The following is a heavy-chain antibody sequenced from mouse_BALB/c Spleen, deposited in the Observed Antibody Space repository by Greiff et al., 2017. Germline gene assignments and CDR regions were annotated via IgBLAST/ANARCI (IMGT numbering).Heavy chain of an antibody. CDR2: IYPGDGDT. J-gene: IGHJ4*01. CDR3: AREGGNYVGGYAMDY. D-gene: IGHD2-1*01. CDR1: GYAFSSSW. Sequence: VQLQQSGPELVKPGASVKISCKASGYAFSSSWMNWVKQRPGQGLEWIGRIYPGDGDTNYNGKFKGKATLTADKSSSTAYMQLSSLTSVDSAVYFCAREGGNYVGGYAMDYWGQGTSVTVSS. V-gene: IGHV1-82*01.